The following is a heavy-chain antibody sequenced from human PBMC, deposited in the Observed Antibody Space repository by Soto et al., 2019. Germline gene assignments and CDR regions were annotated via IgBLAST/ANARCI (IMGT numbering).Heavy chain of an antibody. CDR2: IYYSGST. CDR1: GGSISSGGYY. V-gene: IGHV4-31*03. CDR3: ARTCGYSYGFVFCY. Sequence: SETLSLPCTVSGGSISSGGYYWSWIRQHPGKGLEWIGYIYYSGSTYYNPSLKSRVTISVDTSKNQFSLKLSSVTAADTAVYYCARTCGYSYGFVFCYWGQGTLVTVSS. J-gene: IGHJ4*02. D-gene: IGHD5-18*01.